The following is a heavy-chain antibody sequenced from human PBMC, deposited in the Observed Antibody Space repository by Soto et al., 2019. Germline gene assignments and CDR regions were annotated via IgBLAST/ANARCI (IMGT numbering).Heavy chain of an antibody. V-gene: IGHV1-69*06. CDR2: IIPIFGTA. CDR1: GGTFSSYA. J-gene: IGHJ4*02. Sequence: QVQLVQSGAEVKKPGSSVKVSCKASGGTFSSYAISWVRQAPGQGLEWMGGIIPIFGTANYAQKFQGRVTITADKSTSTAYMELSSLRSEDTAVYYCARGKTYYYDSSGYYYDHERFDYWGQGTLVTVSS. CDR3: ARGKTYYYDSSGYYYDHERFDY. D-gene: IGHD3-22*01.